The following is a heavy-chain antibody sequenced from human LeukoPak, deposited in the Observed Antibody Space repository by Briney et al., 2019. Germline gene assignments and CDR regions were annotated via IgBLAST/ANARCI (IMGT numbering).Heavy chain of an antibody. CDR3: ARHDGGYCSSTSCHPGWYYFDY. CDR2: IYYSGST. D-gene: IGHD2-2*03. Sequence: SETLSLTCTVSGGSISSYYWSWIRQPPGKGLEWIGYIYYSGSTNYNPSLKSRVTISVDTSKNQFSLKLSSVTAADTAVYYCARHDGGYCSSTSCHPGWYYFDYWGQGTLVTVSS. J-gene: IGHJ4*02. CDR1: GGSISSYY. V-gene: IGHV4-59*08.